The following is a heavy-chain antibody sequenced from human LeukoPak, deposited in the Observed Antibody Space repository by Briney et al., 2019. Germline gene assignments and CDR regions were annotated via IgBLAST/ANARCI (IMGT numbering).Heavy chain of an antibody. V-gene: IGHV3-23*01. Sequence: PGGSLRLSCAASGITFGTYALTWVRQAPGKGLEWVSTISGSVGATYHADSVQGRFSISRDKSKNTLYLQMNSLRAEDTAIYYCAKGAGSYRKDAFDIWGQGTMVTVS. CDR1: GITFGTYA. CDR3: AKGAGSYRKDAFDI. CDR2: ISGSVGAT. J-gene: IGHJ3*02. D-gene: IGHD1-26*01.